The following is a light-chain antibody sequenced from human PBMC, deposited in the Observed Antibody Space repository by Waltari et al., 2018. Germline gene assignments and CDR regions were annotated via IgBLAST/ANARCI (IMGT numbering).Light chain of an antibody. CDR1: QSVSNF. J-gene: IGKJ4*01. CDR3: QQRANWPPLT. V-gene: IGKV3-11*01. Sequence: EIVLTHPPATLSLSPGARATLSCRASQSVSNFLAWYQQKPGQDPRLLIYEASKRATGIPARFSGSGSGTDFTLTISSLEPEDFAVYYCQQRANWPPLTFGGGTKVEIK. CDR2: EAS.